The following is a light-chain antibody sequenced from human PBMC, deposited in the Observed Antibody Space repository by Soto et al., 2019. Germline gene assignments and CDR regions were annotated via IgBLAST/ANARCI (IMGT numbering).Light chain of an antibody. CDR1: QSFSSRK. CDR2: GAS. CDR3: LQYDTSPLT. V-gene: IGKV3-20*01. J-gene: IGKJ4*01. Sequence: EIVLAQSPGTLSLPPWERATLSCRASQSFSSRKIDCFQQKPGQAPRLLMYGASSSGTGIPDRFSGGGSGTDFTPTISRLEPEDFAVYYCLQYDTSPLTFGGGTKVDIK.